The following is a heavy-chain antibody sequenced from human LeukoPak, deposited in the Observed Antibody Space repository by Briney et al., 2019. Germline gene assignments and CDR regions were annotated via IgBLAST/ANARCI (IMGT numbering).Heavy chain of an antibody. D-gene: IGHD3-10*01. Sequence: GGSLRLSCAASGFTFSSYAMSWVRQAQEEGLEWVSSINTSGGSTYYADSVKGRFTITRNNAKNTLYLQMNSRRAEDTAVYYCAKDHYVSGRYDAFDIWGQGTMVTVPS. CDR3: AKDHYVSGRYDAFDI. J-gene: IGHJ3*02. CDR2: INTSGGST. V-gene: IGHV3-23*01. CDR1: GFTFSSYA.